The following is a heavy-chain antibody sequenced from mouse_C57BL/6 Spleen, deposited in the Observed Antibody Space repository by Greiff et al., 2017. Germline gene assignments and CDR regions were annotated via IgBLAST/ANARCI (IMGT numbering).Heavy chain of an antibody. CDR1: GYTFTTYP. CDR2: FHPYNDDT. Sequence: VQLQESGAELVKPGASVKMSCKASGYTFTTYPIEWMKQNHGKSLEWIGNFHPYNDDTKYNEKFKGKATLTVEKSSSTVYLELSRLTSDDSAVYYCARGNYGVFYAMDYWGQGTSVTVSS. D-gene: IGHD1-1*01. J-gene: IGHJ4*01. CDR3: ARGNYGVFYAMDY. V-gene: IGHV1-47*01.